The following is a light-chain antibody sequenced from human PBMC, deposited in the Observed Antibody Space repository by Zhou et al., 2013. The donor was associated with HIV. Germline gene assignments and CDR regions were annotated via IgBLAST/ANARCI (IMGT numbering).Light chain of an antibody. Sequence: AIQLTQSPSSLSASVGDRVSITCRASQGISSALAWYQQKPGKPPNLLIYDASNLESGVPSRFSGSASGTDFTLTISSLQPEDFATYYCQQYNSYSPWTFGQGTKVEIK. CDR2: DAS. CDR3: QQYNSYSPWT. V-gene: IGKV1-13*02. CDR1: QGISSA. J-gene: IGKJ1*01.